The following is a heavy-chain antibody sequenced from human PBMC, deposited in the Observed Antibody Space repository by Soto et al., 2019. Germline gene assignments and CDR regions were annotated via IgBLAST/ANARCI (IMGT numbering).Heavy chain of an antibody. Sequence: GGSLRLSCAASGFTFSSYAMTWVRQGLGKGLEWVSGISGSGGSTYYADSVKGRYTISRDNSKSMLYLQMNSLRAEDTAVYYCVKTSRDGISRRGTYLDYWGQGTLVTVSS. V-gene: IGHV3-23*01. D-gene: IGHD3-16*02. CDR1: GFTFSSYA. CDR2: ISGSGGST. J-gene: IGHJ4*02. CDR3: VKTSRDGISRRGTYLDY.